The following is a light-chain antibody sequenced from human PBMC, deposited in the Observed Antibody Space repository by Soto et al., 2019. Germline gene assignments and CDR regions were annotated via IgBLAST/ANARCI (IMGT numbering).Light chain of an antibody. CDR3: MQGTHWPPT. V-gene: IGKV2-30*01. CDR1: QSLVYSDGNAY. J-gene: IGKJ1*01. CDR2: KAS. Sequence: DVVKTQSPLSLPVTLGQPASISCRSSQSLVYSDGNAYLNWFHQRPGQSPRRLIYKASNRDSGVPDRFSGSGSGTDFTLQINRVEAEDVGVYYCMQGTHWPPTFGRGTRVEIK.